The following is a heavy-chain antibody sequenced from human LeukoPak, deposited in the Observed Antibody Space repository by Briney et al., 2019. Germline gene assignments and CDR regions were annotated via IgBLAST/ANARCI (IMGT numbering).Heavy chain of an antibody. V-gene: IGHV3-21*01. D-gene: IGHD3-22*01. CDR3: AREAEPYYYDSSGYCDY. J-gene: IGHJ4*02. Sequence: PGGSLRLSCAASGFTFSSYSMNWVRQAPGKGLEWVSSISSSSSYIHYADSVKGRFTISRDNAKNSLYLQMNSLRAEDTAVYYCAREAEPYYYDSSGYCDYWGQGTLVTVSS. CDR2: ISSSSSYI. CDR1: GFTFSSYS.